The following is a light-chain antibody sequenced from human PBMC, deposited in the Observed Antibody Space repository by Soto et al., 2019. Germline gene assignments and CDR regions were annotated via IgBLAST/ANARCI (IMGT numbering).Light chain of an antibody. V-gene: IGLV1-40*01. CDR1: SSNIGAGYD. J-gene: IGLJ2*01. CDR2: GNS. Sequence: QSVLTQPPSVSGAPGQRVTISCTGSSSNIGAGYDVHWYQQLPGTAPKLLIYGNSNRPSGVPDRFSGSKSGTSASLAITGLQAEDEADYYCQSYDSSPDVVFGGGTK. CDR3: QSYDSSPDVV.